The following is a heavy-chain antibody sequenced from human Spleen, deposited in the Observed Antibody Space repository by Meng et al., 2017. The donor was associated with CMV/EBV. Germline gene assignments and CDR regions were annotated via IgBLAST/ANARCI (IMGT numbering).Heavy chain of an antibody. CDR2: ILPVLDLT. V-gene: IGHV1-69*04. Sequence: SVKVSCKSSGGNFNGDSISWVRQAPGQGLEWMGRILPVLDLTNYAQKFQGRVTITADKLTSTAYMELRSLPSEDTAVYYCARDVMATTWGQGTLVTVSS. D-gene: IGHD5-24*01. J-gene: IGHJ5*02. CDR1: GGNFNGDS. CDR3: ARDVMATT.